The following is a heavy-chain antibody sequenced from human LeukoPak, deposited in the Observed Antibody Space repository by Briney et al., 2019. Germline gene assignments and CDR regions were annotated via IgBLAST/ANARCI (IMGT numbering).Heavy chain of an antibody. Sequence: SETLSLTCTVSGGSISSSSYYWGWIRQPPGKGLEWIGSIYYSGSTYYNPSLKSRVTISVDTSNNQFSLKLSSVTAADTAVYYCARPIRLVTIVRGVINHFDYWGQGTLVTVSS. CDR3: ARPIRLVTIVRGVINHFDY. J-gene: IGHJ4*02. D-gene: IGHD3-10*01. V-gene: IGHV4-39*01. CDR2: IYYSGST. CDR1: GGSISSSSYY.